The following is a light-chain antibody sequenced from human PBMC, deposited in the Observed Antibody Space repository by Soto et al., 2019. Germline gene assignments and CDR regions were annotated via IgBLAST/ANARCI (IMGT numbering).Light chain of an antibody. V-gene: IGKV3-15*01. CDR1: QSVSSN. CDR3: QQYNNWPRT. CDR2: GAS. J-gene: IGKJ1*01. Sequence: EIVMTQSPATLSVSPGERATLSCRASQSVSSNLAWYQQKPGQAPRLLIYGASTRATGIPARFSGSGSGTEFTLTISSLQSXDFAVYYCQQYNNWPRTFGQGT.